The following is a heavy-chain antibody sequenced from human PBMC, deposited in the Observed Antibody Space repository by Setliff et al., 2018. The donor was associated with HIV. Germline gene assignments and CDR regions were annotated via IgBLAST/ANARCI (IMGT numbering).Heavy chain of an antibody. Sequence: PSETLSLTCTVSGDYYWTWIRQSPGKGLEWIGYIHYSGSTDYNPSLKGRSSISINKSKKQFFLRLNSVAAADTAVYYCARGTGVQFGYYFDYWGQGTLVTVSS. CDR3: ARGTGVQFGYYFDY. J-gene: IGHJ4*02. D-gene: IGHD3-10*01. CDR2: IHYSGST. V-gene: IGHV4-59*06. CDR1: GDYY.